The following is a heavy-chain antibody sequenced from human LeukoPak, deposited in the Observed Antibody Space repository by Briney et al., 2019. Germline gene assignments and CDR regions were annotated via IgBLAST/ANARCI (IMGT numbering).Heavy chain of an antibody. D-gene: IGHD2-21*02. CDR2: IYYSGST. J-gene: IGHJ4*02. V-gene: IGHV4-39*07. CDR1: GGSISSSSYY. CDR3: ARVPIVVVTEPL. Sequence: PSETLSLTCTVSGGSISSSSYYWGWIRQPPGKGLEWIGSIYYSGSTYYNPSLKSRVTISVDTSKNQFSLKLSSVTAADTAVYYCARVPIVVVTEPLWGQGTLVTVSS.